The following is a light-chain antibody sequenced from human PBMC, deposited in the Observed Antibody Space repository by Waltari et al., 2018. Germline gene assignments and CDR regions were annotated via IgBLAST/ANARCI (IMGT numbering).Light chain of an antibody. CDR3: QTGGHGTWV. CDR2: VNSDGSH. V-gene: IGLV4-69*01. Sequence: QLVLTQSPSASASLGAPVRLTCTLSSGHSSNLLAWPQQRPEKGPRYLMKVNSDGSHSRGDEIPDRFSGSSSGAERYLTISSVQSGDEGDYYCQTGGHGTWVFGGGTKLTVL. J-gene: IGLJ3*02. CDR1: SGHSSNL.